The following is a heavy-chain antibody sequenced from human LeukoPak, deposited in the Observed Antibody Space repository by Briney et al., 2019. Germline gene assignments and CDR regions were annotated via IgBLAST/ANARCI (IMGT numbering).Heavy chain of an antibody. CDR1: GFTFSSYV. J-gene: IGHJ4*02. V-gene: IGHV3-30-3*01. Sequence: PGGSLRLSSAVSGFTFSSYVMHWVRQAPGKGLEWVAVISYDGSNKYYADSVKGRFTISRDNSKNTLYLQMNSLRAEDTAVYYCARESPSTGFDYWGQGTLVTVSS. CDR2: ISYDGSNK. D-gene: IGHD4-17*01. CDR3: ARESPSTGFDY.